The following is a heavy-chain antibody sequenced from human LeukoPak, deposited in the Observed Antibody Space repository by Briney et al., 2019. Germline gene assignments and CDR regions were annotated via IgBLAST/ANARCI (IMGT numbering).Heavy chain of an antibody. J-gene: IGHJ5*02. CDR2: ISSSSSYI. V-gene: IGHV3-21*01. Sequence: GGSLRLSCAASGFTFSSYGMHWVRQAPGKGLEWVSSISSSSSYIYYADSVKGRFTISRDNAKNSLYLQMNSLRAEDTAVYYCAPQGYIAAAGPRRGDWFDPWGQGTLVTVSS. CDR1: GFTFSSYG. D-gene: IGHD6-13*01. CDR3: APQGYIAAAGPRRGDWFDP.